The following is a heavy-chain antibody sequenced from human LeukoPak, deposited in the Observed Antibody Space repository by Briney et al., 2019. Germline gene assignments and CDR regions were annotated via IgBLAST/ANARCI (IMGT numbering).Heavy chain of an antibody. D-gene: IGHD5-18*01. V-gene: IGHV4-39*01. CDR1: GGSISSSSYY. Sequence: SETLSLTCTVSGGSISSSSYYWGWIRQPPGKGLEWIGSIYYSGSTYYHPSLKSRVTISVDTSKNQFSLKLSSVTAADTAVYYCARPNTAMASGFDYWGQGTLVTVSS. CDR3: ARPNTAMASGFDY. CDR2: IYYSGST. J-gene: IGHJ4*02.